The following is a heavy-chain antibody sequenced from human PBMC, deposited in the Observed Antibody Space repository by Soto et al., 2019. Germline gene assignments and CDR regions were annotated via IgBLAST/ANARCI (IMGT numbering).Heavy chain of an antibody. CDR2: ISSSSSYI. J-gene: IGHJ4*02. CDR3: ARDSDCSGGSCYSGY. D-gene: IGHD2-15*01. V-gene: IGHV3-21*01. CDR1: GFTFSSYS. Sequence: VQLVESGGGLVKPGGSLRLSCAASGFTFSSYSMNWVRQAPGKGLEWVSSISSSSSYIYYADSVKGRFTISRDNAKNSLYLQMNSLRAEDTAVYYCARDSDCSGGSCYSGYWGQGTLVTVSS.